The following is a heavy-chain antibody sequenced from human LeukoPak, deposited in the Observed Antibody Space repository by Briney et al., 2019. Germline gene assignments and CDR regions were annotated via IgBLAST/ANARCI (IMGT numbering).Heavy chain of an antibody. CDR1: GGSFSGYY. CDR2: INHSGST. J-gene: IGHJ6*03. V-gene: IGHV4-34*01. CDR3: ARGGPPDYYYYYMDV. Sequence: SETLSLTCAVYGGSFSGYYWSWIRQPPGKGLEWIGEINHSGSTNYNPSLKSRVTISVDTSKNQFSLKLSSVTAADTAVYYCARGGPPDYYYYYMDVWGKGTTVTVSS.